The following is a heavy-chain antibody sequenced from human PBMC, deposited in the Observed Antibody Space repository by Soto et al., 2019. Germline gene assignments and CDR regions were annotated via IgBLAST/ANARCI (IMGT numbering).Heavy chain of an antibody. CDR1: GFTFSSYS. CDR2: VRGKAYAGTT. V-gene: IGHV3-49*04. CDR3: ARFRNAADRTDCDY. Sequence: GGSLRLSCAASGFTFSSYSMNWVRQAPGKGLEWVGSVRGKAYAGTTEYAASVRGRFTISRDESTSSAYLHMNSLRTEDTAVYYRARFRNAADRTDCDYWGRRTLVAV. J-gene: IGHJ4*02. D-gene: IGHD6-13*01.